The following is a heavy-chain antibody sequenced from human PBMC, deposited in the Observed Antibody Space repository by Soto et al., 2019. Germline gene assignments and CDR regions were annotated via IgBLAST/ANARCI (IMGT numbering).Heavy chain of an antibody. J-gene: IGHJ4*02. CDR1: GFNFNTYA. CDR3: ASEFCSGGSCYSRIFDY. V-gene: IGHV3-21*04. Sequence: LRLSCAAFGFNFNTYAMHWVRQSPGKGLEWVAFISSGSDYLYYADSVKGRFTVSRDNAKSSLYLQMNSLTDDDTALYYCASEFCSGGSCYSRIFDYWGQGSLVTVSS. CDR2: ISSGSDYL. D-gene: IGHD2-15*01.